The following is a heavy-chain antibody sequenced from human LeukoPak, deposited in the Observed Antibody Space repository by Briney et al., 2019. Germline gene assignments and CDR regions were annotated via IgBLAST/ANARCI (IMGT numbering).Heavy chain of an antibody. V-gene: IGHV3-7*01. CDR3: ARDGSGYQ. J-gene: IGHJ4*02. Sequence: GGSLRLSCAASGFTFSTYWMSWVRQAPGKGLEWVANIKEDGSEKYYGDSVKGRFTISGDNAKNSLYLQMNSLRAEDTAVYYCARDGSGYQWGQGTLVTVSS. CDR1: GFTFSTYW. CDR2: IKEDGSEK. D-gene: IGHD3-22*01.